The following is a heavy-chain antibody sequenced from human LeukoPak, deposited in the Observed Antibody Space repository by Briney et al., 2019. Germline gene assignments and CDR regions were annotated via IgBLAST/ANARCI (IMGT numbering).Heavy chain of an antibody. CDR3: ARDRTTTYYYDSSGYEHFDY. CDR2: ISSSSSYI. D-gene: IGHD3-22*01. J-gene: IGHJ4*02. Sequence: GGSLRLSCAASGFTFSSYSMNWVRQAPGKGLEWVSSISSSSSYIYYADSVKGRFTISRDNAKNSLYLRMNSLRAEDTAVYYCARDRTTTYYYDSSGYEHFDYWGQGTLVTVSS. CDR1: GFTFSSYS. V-gene: IGHV3-21*01.